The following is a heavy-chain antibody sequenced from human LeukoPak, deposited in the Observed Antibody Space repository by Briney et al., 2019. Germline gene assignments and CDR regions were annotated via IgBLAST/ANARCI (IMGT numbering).Heavy chain of an antibody. D-gene: IGHD3-10*01. CDR2: INPNSGGT. V-gene: IGHV1-2*02. CDR3: ARDPQTYYYGSGSYYNQYWFDP. Sequence: ASVKVSCKASGYTFTDYYMHWVRQAPGQGLEWMGWINPNSGGTNYAQKFQGRVTMTRDTSINTAYMELRRLRSDDTAVYYCARDPQTYYYGSGSYYNQYWFDPWGQGALVTVSS. CDR1: GYTFTDYY. J-gene: IGHJ5*02.